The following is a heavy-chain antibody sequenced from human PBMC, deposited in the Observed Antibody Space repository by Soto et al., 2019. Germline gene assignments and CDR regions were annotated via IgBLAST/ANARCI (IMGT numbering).Heavy chain of an antibody. V-gene: IGHV1-8*01. CDR3: ARAKSVVVAATFRRKATQGGMDV. J-gene: IGHJ6*02. CDR2: MNPNSGNT. D-gene: IGHD2-15*01. CDR1: GYTFTSYD. Sequence: ASVKVSCKASGYTFTSYDINWVRQATGQGLEWMGWMNPNSGNTGYAQKFQDRVTMTRNTSISTAYMELSSLRSEDTAVYYCARAKSVVVAATFRRKATQGGMDVWGQGTTVTVSS.